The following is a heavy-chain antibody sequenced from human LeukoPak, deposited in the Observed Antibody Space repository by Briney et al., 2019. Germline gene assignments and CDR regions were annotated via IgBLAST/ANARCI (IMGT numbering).Heavy chain of an antibody. CDR1: GFTFSSYS. CDR2: ISSSSSYI. CDR3: ARAGDGYNKDSYFDY. Sequence: PGGSLRLSCAASGFTFSSYSMNWVRQAPGKGLEWVSSISSSSSYIYYADSVKGRFTISRDNAKNSLYLQMNSLRAEDTAVYYCARAGDGYNKDSYFDYWGQGTLVTVSS. D-gene: IGHD5-24*01. J-gene: IGHJ4*02. V-gene: IGHV3-21*01.